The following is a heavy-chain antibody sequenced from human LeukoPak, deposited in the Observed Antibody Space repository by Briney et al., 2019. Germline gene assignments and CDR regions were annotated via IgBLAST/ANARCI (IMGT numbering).Heavy chain of an antibody. V-gene: IGHV3-11*04. Sequence: GGPLNPSCAALDLPSSDTYMAWIRQPQGKGLEGVFYFSSSGSTIYYADSVKGRFTISRDNAKNSLYLQMNSLRAEDTAVYYCARDGRTTVVTWANDYWGQGTLVTVSS. CDR3: ARDGRTTVVTWANDY. J-gene: IGHJ4*02. D-gene: IGHD4-23*01. CDR1: DLPSSDTY. CDR2: FSSSGSTI.